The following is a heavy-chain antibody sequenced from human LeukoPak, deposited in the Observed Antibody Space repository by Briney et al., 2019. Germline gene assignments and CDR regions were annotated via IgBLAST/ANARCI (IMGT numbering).Heavy chain of an antibody. Sequence: GGSLRLSRAASGFTFSSFGMNWVRQAPGKGLEWVSYISYSSSLTDYADSVKGRFTISRDNAKNSLYLQMNSLRAEDTALYYCARVWGRERPEYFQHWGQGTLVTVSS. D-gene: IGHD1-1*01. CDR3: ARVWGRERPEYFQH. CDR2: ISYSSSLT. V-gene: IGHV3-48*04. CDR1: GFTFSSFG. J-gene: IGHJ1*01.